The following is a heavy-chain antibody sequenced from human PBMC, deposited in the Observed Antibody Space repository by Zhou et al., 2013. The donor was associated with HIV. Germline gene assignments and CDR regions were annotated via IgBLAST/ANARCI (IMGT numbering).Heavy chain of an antibody. D-gene: IGHD3-16*01. V-gene: IGHV1-18*01. CDR2: ISPYTSNA. CDR3: ARGGGYWYFDL. J-gene: IGHJ2*01. Sequence: QVQVVQSGGEVKKPGASVKVSCKVSGYTFTSYGITWVRQAPGQGLEWMGWISPYTSNANYAQKFQGRVTMTTDTSTNTVYLELRSLRSDDTAVYYCARGGGYWYFDLWGRGTLVTVSS. CDR1: GYTFTSYG.